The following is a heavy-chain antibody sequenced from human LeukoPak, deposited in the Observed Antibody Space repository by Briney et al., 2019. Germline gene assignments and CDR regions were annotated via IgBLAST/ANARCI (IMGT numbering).Heavy chain of an antibody. CDR1: GYTFTSYY. CDR3: ARERRKNGGDAAFDI. J-gene: IGHJ3*02. CDR2: INPSGGST. Sequence: ASVKVSCKASGYTFTSYYMHWVRQAPGQGLEWMGIINPSGGSTSYAQKFQGRVTMTRDTSTSTVYMELSGLRSEDTAVYYCARERRKNGGDAAFDIWGQGTMVTVSS. V-gene: IGHV1-46*01. D-gene: IGHD2-21*02.